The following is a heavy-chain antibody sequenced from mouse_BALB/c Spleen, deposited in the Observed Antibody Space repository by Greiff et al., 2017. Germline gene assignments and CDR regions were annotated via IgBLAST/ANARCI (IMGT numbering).Heavy chain of an antibody. CDR2: IDPETGGT. CDR3: TRWGYYGSSLGYYAMDY. Sequence: VQLQQSGAELVRPGASVTLSCKASGYTFTDYEMHWVKQTPVHGLEWIGAIDPETGGTAYNQKFKGKATLTADKSSSTAYMELRSLTSEDSAVYYCTRWGYYGSSLGYYAMDYWGQGTSVTVSS. CDR1: GYTFTDYE. D-gene: IGHD1-1*01. J-gene: IGHJ4*01. V-gene: IGHV1-15*01.